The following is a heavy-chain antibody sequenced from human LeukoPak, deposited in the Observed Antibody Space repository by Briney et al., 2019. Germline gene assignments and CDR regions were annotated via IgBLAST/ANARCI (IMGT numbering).Heavy chain of an antibody. CDR3: ARDKREVRYNWFDP. CDR1: GYTFTSNA. Sequence: ASVKVSCKASGYTFTSNAMHWVRQAPGQRPEWMGWINTGNGNTKYSQKFQGRVTISRDTSTSTAYMELMSLRSDDTAVYYCARDKREVRYNWFDPWGQGTLVTVSS. D-gene: IGHD3-10*01. CDR2: INTGNGNT. V-gene: IGHV1-3*04. J-gene: IGHJ5*02.